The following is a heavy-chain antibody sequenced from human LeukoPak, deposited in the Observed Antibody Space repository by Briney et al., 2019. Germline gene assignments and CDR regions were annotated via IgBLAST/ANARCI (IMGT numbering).Heavy chain of an antibody. J-gene: IGHJ4*02. D-gene: IGHD6-13*01. CDR2: IYSGGST. CDR3: ARDSKDNIAAADYYFDY. CDR1: GFTVSSSY. Sequence: QPGGSLRLSCAASGFTVSSSYMSWVRQAPGKGLEWASVIYSGGSTYYADSVKGRFTISRDNSKNTLYLQMNSLRAEDTAVYYCARDSKDNIAAADYYFDYWGQGTLVTVSS. V-gene: IGHV3-53*01.